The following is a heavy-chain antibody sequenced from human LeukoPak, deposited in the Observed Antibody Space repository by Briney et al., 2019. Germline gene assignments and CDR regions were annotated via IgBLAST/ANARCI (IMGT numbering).Heavy chain of an antibody. J-gene: IGHJ6*03. Sequence: SATLSLTCTVSGGSISSYYWSWIRQPAGKGLEWVGRIYTGGSTYYNPSLMGRVTISADKSKNQFSLKLRCVTAADTAVYYCARYCSSISCYGDYYYMDVWGKGTKVIVSS. CDR2: IYTGGST. CDR3: ARYCSSISCYGDYYYMDV. V-gene: IGHV4-4*07. D-gene: IGHD2-2*01. CDR1: GGSISSYY.